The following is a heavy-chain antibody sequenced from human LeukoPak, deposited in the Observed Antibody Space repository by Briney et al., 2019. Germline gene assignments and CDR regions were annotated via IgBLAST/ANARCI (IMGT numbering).Heavy chain of an antibody. CDR2: ISSRSSYI. CDR1: GFTFSSYS. D-gene: IGHD3-22*01. Sequence: GGSLRLSCAASGFTFSSYSMNWVRQAPGKGLEWVSSISSRSSYIYYADSVKGRLTISRDNAKNSLYLQMNSLRAEDTAVYYCARDDYDSSGYGPQYNWFDPWGQGTLVTVSS. V-gene: IGHV3-21*04. J-gene: IGHJ5*02. CDR3: ARDDYDSSGYGPQYNWFDP.